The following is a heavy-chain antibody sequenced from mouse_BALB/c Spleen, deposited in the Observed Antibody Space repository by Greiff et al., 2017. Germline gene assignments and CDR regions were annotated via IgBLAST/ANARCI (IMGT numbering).Heavy chain of an antibody. J-gene: IGHJ1*01. CDR2: ISSGSSTI. CDR1: GFTFSSFG. CDR3: ARSTVRRYFDV. Sequence: VQLKESGGGLVQPGGSRKLSCAASGFTFSSFGMHWVRQAPEKGLEWVAYISSGSSTIYYADTVKGRFTISRDNPKNTLFLQMTSLRSEDTAMYYCARSTVRRYFDVWGAGTTVTVSS. V-gene: IGHV5-17*02.